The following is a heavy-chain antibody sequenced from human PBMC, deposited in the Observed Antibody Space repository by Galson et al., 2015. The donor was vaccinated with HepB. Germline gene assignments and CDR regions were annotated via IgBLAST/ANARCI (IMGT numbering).Heavy chain of an antibody. CDR3: VKVGQWVSLSDY. V-gene: IGHV3-64D*06. CDR1: GFTFNSFT. D-gene: IGHD6-19*01. CDR2: ISSNGDNT. J-gene: IGHJ4*02. Sequence: SLRLSCAASGFTFNSFTTHWVRQAPGKGLEYVSSISSNGDNTYYADSVKGRFTISRDNSRKTLYLQMSSLRPEDTAVYFCVKVGQWVSLSDYWGQGTLVIVSS.